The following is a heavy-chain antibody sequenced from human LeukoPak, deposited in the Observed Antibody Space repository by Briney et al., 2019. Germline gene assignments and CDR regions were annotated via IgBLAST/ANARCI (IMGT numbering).Heavy chain of an antibody. CDR1: GFTFSDYY. J-gene: IGHJ4*02. Sequence: GGSLRLSCAASGFTFSDYYMSWIRQAPGKGLEWVSYISSSGSTIYYADSVKGRFTISRDNVKNSLYLQMNSLRAEDTAVYYCATPPSGYYDSSGYYYWGQGTLVTVSS. D-gene: IGHD3-22*01. CDR2: ISSSGSTI. CDR3: ATPPSGYYDSSGYYY. V-gene: IGHV3-11*01.